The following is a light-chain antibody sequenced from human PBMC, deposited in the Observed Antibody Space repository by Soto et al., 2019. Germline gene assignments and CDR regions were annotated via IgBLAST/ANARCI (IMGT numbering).Light chain of an antibody. CDR2: DAS. CDR1: QSVSSNY. CDR3: QLYLNSPRT. V-gene: IGKV3-20*01. J-gene: IGKJ1*01. Sequence: DIVMTQPPGTLSLSPGERATLSCRASQSVSSNYLAWYQQKPGQPPRLLIYDASIRATGIPDRISGSGSERDFTLTISRLEPEDAAVYYCQLYLNSPRTVGQGTKVEIK.